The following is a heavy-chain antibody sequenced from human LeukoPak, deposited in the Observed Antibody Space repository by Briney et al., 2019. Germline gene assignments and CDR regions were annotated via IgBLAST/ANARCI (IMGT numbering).Heavy chain of an antibody. CDR2: IRSKAYGGTI. J-gene: IGHJ4*02. V-gene: IGHV3-49*03. Sequence: GGSLRLSCTASGFTFGDYAMSWFRPAPGKGLEWVGFIRSKAYGGTIEYAASVKGRFTISRDDSRSVAYLQVNSLKTEDTAIYYCSRASYCSRASCPMWAGYWGQGTLVTVSS. CDR1: GFTFGDYA. CDR3: SRASYCSRASCPMWAGY. D-gene: IGHD2-2*01.